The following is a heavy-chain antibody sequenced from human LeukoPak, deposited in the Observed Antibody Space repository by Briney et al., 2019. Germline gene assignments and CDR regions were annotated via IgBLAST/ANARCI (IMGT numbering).Heavy chain of an antibody. Sequence: GESLKISFQVSGXIFTHYCIGWVRQMPGNGLESMGIIYPADSDTTYSPSFQGQVTISVDKSISTVYLQWSSLKASDTAMYYCARQSRDGSKTRGYYFDYWGQGTLVTVSS. V-gene: IGHV5-51*01. D-gene: IGHD3-10*01. CDR3: ARQSRDGSKTRGYYFDY. J-gene: IGHJ4*02. CDR1: GXIFTHYC. CDR2: IYPADSDT.